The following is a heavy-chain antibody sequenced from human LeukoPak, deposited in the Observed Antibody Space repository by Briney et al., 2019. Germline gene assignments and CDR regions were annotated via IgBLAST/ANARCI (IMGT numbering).Heavy chain of an antibody. CDR2: INHSGST. CDR3: ARVRVRGAPAAMFSP. J-gene: IGHJ5*02. D-gene: IGHD2-2*01. V-gene: IGHV4-34*01. CDR1: GGSFSGYY. Sequence: SETLSLTCAVYGGSFSGYYWSWIRQPPGKGLEWIGEINHSGSTNYNPSLKSRVTISVDTSKNQFSLKLSSVTAADTAVYYCARVRVRGAPAAMFSPWGQGTLVTVSS.